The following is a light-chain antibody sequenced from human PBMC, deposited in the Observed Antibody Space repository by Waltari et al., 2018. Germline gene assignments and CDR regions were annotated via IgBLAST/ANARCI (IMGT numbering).Light chain of an antibody. Sequence: EIVMTQSPATLSVSPGERATLSCRASQSISSNLAWYQHKPGQAPRLIFYGASISATGIPARFSGSGSGTEFTLTINSMQSEDFAVYYCQQYNNWPLLFGQGTKVEIK. J-gene: IGKJ1*01. CDR2: GAS. CDR1: QSISSN. CDR3: QQYNNWPLL. V-gene: IGKV3-15*01.